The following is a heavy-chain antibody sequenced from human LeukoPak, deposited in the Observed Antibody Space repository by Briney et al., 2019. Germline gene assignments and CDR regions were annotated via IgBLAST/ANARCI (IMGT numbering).Heavy chain of an antibody. CDR2: INPNSGGT. V-gene: IGHV1-2*02. CDR1: GYTFTGYY. Sequence: ASVKVSCKASGYTFTGYYMHWVRQAPGQGLEWMGWINPNSGGTNYAQKFQGRVTMTRDTFISTAYMELSRLRSDDTAVYYCAREESYSNYGGDAFDIWGQGTMVTVSS. J-gene: IGHJ3*02. D-gene: IGHD4-11*01. CDR3: AREESYSNYGGDAFDI.